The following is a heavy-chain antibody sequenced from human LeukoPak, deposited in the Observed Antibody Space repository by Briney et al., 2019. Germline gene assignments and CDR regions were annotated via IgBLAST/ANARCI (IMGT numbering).Heavy chain of an antibody. J-gene: IGHJ5*02. CDR2: MNPNIGNT. V-gene: IGHV1-8*01. D-gene: IGHD1-7*01. CDR3: ARGTTYFGPSERGVDP. Sequence: ASVNLSCTASVYSFTSCSINWVWHGTRQGLGWMRWMNPNIGNTGYPQNFQDRVTMTRNTYISTAYMELSSLRSEDTAVYYCARGTTYFGPSERGVDPWRQGSLATVSS. CDR1: VYSFTSCS.